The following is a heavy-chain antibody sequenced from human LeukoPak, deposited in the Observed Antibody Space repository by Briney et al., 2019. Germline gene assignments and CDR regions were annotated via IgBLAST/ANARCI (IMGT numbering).Heavy chain of an antibody. Sequence: GGSLRLSCAASGFTFSSYAMSWVRQAPGKGLEWVSIISGNGGTIYYMDAVKGRFTVSRDNSQNALYLQMNSLRGADTAVYYCAKATAHYYGMDVWGQGTTVTVSS. CDR2: ISGNGGTI. J-gene: IGHJ6*02. CDR3: AKATAHYYGMDV. CDR1: GFTFSSYA. V-gene: IGHV3-23*01. D-gene: IGHD1-26*01.